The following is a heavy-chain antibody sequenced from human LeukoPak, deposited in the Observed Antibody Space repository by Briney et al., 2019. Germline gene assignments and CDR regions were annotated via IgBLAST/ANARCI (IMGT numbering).Heavy chain of an antibody. CDR3: ARDPGPGGDDY. J-gene: IGHJ4*02. D-gene: IGHD3-10*01. V-gene: IGHV1-46*01. CDR1: GYTFTSYY. CDR2: INPSGGST. Sequence: ASVKVSCKASGYTFTSYYMHWVRQAPGQGLEWMGIINPSGGSTSYAQKFQGRVTMTRDTSTSTVYMELSRLRSDDTAVYYCARDPGPGGDDYWGQGTLVTVSS.